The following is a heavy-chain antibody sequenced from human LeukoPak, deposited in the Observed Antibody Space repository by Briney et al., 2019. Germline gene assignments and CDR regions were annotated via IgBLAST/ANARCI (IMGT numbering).Heavy chain of an antibody. CDR2: IYYSGST. Sequence: PSETLSLTCTVSGGSISSSSYYWGWIRQPPGKGLEWIGSIYYSGSTYYNPSLKSRVTISVDTSKNQFSLKLSSVTAADTAVYYCARAGGSTVSHSDYWGQGTLVTVSS. V-gene: IGHV4-39*01. D-gene: IGHD4-17*01. CDR3: ARAGGSTVSHSDY. J-gene: IGHJ4*02. CDR1: GGSISSSSYY.